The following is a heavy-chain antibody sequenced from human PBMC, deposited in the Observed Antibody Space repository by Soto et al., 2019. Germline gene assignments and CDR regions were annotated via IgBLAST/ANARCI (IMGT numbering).Heavy chain of an antibody. V-gene: IGHV5-51*01. CDR2: IYPGDSDT. D-gene: IGHD6-19*01. Sequence: PGQSLKVSCKGSGYSFTNYWIGWVRQMPGKGLEWMGIIYPGDSDTRYSPSFQGQVTISADKSISTAYLQWSSLKASDTAMYYCARSSSSGWQSYFDYWGQGTLVTVSS. CDR3: ARSSSSGWQSYFDY. CDR1: GYSFTNYW. J-gene: IGHJ4*02.